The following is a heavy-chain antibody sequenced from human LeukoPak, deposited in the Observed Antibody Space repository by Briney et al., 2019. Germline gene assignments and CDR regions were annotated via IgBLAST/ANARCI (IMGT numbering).Heavy chain of an antibody. D-gene: IGHD3-16*01. Sequence: GGSLRLSCAASGFSFSDRHMSWVRQVPGKGLEWLAYISRDGNIIVYADSVKGRFTISRDNAKQSVYLEMKSLRPEDTAVYYCARYVLLMDYWGQGTLVTVSS. CDR3: ARYVLLMDY. CDR2: ISRDGNII. CDR1: GFSFSDRH. V-gene: IGHV3-11*01. J-gene: IGHJ4*02.